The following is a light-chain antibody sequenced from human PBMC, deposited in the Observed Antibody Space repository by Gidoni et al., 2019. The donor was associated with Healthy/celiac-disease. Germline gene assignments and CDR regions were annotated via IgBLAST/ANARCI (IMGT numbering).Light chain of an antibody. CDR3: QQSYSTPPENT. Sequence: DIQMTQSPSSLSASVGDRVTITCRASQSISTYLNWYQQKPGKAPELLIYAASSLQSWVPSRFGGRGSRTDFTLTISSLQPEDVATYYCQQSYSTPPENTFGQGTKLEIK. CDR1: QSISTY. CDR2: AAS. J-gene: IGKJ2*01. V-gene: IGKV1-39*01.